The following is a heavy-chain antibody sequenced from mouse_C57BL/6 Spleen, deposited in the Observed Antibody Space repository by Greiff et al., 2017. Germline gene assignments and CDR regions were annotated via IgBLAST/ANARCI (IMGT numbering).Heavy chain of an antibody. V-gene: IGHV5-6*01. CDR1: GFTFSSYG. J-gene: IGHJ2*01. CDR3: ARKRDGNYYFDY. Sequence: EVQLVESGGDLVKPGGSLKLSCAASGFTFSSYGMSWVRQTPDKRLEWVATISSGGSYTYYPDSVKGRFTISRDNAKNTLYLQMSSLKSEDTAMYYCARKRDGNYYFDYWGQGTTLTVSS. D-gene: IGHD2-1*01. CDR2: ISSGGSYT.